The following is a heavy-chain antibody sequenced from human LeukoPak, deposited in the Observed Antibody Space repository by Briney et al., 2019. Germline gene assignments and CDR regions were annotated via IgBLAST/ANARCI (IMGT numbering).Heavy chain of an antibody. V-gene: IGHV3-30-3*01. CDR3: ARSEYSSSSDAFDI. Sequence: GGSLRLSCAASGFTFSSYAMHWVRQAPGKGLEWVAVISYDGSNKYYADSVKGRFTISRDNAKNSLYLQINSLKAEDTAVYYCARSEYSSSSDAFDIWGQGTMVTVSS. CDR1: GFTFSSYA. CDR2: ISYDGSNK. J-gene: IGHJ3*02. D-gene: IGHD6-6*01.